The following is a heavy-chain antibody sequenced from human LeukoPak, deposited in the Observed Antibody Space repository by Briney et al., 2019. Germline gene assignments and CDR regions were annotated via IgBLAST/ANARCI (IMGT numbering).Heavy chain of an antibody. CDR1: EFSVGSNY. D-gene: IGHD3-10*01. J-gene: IGHJ6*03. Sequence: GGSLRLSCAASEFSVGSNYMTWVRQAPGKGLEWVSLIYSGGSTHYSDSVKGRFTISRDNSKNTLYLQMNSLRAEDTAVYYCAKYYYDSGGYMDVWGKGTTVTISS. V-gene: IGHV3-53*01. CDR2: IYSGGST. CDR3: AKYYYDSGGYMDV.